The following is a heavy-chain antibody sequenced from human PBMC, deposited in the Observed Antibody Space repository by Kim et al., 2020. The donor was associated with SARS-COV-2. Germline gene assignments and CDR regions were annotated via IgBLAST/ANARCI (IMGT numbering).Heavy chain of an antibody. Sequence: ASVKVSCKASGYTFTGYYMHWVRQAPGQGLEWMGWINPNSGGTNYAQKFQGRVTMTRDTSISTAYMELSRLRSDDTAVYYCARMDVGRYFDGWFDPWGQGTLVTVSS. CDR3: ARMDVGRYFDGWFDP. CDR1: GYTFTGYY. J-gene: IGHJ5*02. V-gene: IGHV1-2*02. CDR2: INPNSGGT. D-gene: IGHD3-9*01.